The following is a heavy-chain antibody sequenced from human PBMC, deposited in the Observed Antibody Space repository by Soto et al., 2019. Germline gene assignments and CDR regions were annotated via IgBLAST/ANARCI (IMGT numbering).Heavy chain of an antibody. J-gene: IGHJ4*02. CDR2: ISYDGTNK. D-gene: IGHD7-27*01. V-gene: IGHV3-30-3*01. CDR3: ARDPKTSGGQHWAFNYFDS. Sequence: QVQLVESGGGVVQPGRSLRLSCAASGFSFSISPMHWVRQAPGKGPEWVALISYDGTNKFYADSVKGRFTISRDNSKSTLYLQVDNLGPEDAAVYYCARDPKTSGGQHWAFNYFDSWGQGTLVTVSS. CDR1: GFSFSISP.